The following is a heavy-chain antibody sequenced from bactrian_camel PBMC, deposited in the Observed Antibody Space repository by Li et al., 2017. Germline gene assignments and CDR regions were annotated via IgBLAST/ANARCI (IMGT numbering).Heavy chain of an antibody. CDR3: VTAVYDY. V-gene: IGHV3S26*01. Sequence: VQLVESGGGSVQAGGSPRLSCAASGLTSSWHCMGWFREAPGKEREGVAAISADGSTSVAESVKGRFTISRDNAKNTVYLQMNNLKSDDTALYYCVTAVYDYWGQGTQVTVS. CDR2: ISADGST. D-gene: IGHD3*01. CDR1: GLTSSWHC. J-gene: IGHJ4*01.